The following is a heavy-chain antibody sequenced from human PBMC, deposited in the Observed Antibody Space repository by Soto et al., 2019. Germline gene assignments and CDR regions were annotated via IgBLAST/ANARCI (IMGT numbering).Heavy chain of an antibody. CDR3: ARVEGLTGDAFDI. Sequence: ASVKVSCKASGYTFTSYYMHWVRQAPGQGLEWMGIINPSGGSTSYAQKFQGRVTMTRDTSTSTVYIELSSLRSEDTAVYYCARVEGLTGDAFDIWGQGTMVTVSS. J-gene: IGHJ3*02. D-gene: IGHD3-16*01. V-gene: IGHV1-46*01. CDR1: GYTFTSYY. CDR2: INPSGGST.